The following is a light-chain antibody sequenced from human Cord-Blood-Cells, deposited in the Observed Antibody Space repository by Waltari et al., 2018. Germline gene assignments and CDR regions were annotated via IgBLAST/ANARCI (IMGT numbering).Light chain of an antibody. CDR1: SRDVGGSTS. CDR2: EVS. V-gene: IGLV2-8*01. J-gene: IGLJ1*01. Sequence: QSALTQPPSQSGSPGQPVTIPRTATSRDVGGSTSFPWYHQHPGKAPKLVMYEVSKRPAGVPVRFSGSKSGNTASLTVSGLQAEDEADYYCSSYAGSNNFVLGTGTKVTVL. CDR3: SSYAGSNNFV.